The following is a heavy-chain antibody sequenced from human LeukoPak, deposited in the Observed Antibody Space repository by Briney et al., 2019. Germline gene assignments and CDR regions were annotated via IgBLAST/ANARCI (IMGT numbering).Heavy chain of an antibody. CDR1: GYSFISYW. CDR3: ARVTTVVTPNFFDY. J-gene: IGHJ4*02. V-gene: IGHV5-51*01. D-gene: IGHD4-23*01. CDR2: VYPGDSDT. Sequence: GESLNISCKGSGYSFISYWIGWVRQMPGKGLEWMGIVYPGDSDTRYSPSFQGQVTISADKSISTAYLQRSSLKASDTAMYYCARVTTVVTPNFFDYWGQGTLVTVSS.